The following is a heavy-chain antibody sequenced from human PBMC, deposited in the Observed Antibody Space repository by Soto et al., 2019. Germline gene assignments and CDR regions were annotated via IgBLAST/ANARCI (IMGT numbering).Heavy chain of an antibody. V-gene: IGHV4-39*01. Sequence: QLQLQESGPGLVKPSETLSLTCTVPGGSFDSTGYYWAWVRQPPGKGLEWIAYIYYSGSTYYNPSLNSRLTIAVDTSRMQLSLSLSSATAADTAVYYCATVPIVGTTPYYCDYWVQGTLVTVSS. J-gene: IGHJ4*02. CDR2: IYYSGST. CDR1: GGSFDSTGYY. D-gene: IGHD1-1*01. CDR3: ATVPIVGTTPYYCDY.